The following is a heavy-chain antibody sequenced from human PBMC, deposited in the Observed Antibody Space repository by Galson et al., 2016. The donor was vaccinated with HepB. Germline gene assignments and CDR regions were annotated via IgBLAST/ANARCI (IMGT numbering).Heavy chain of an antibody. CDR3: ARGDPWYSSGWGPDY. V-gene: IGHV3-33*01. D-gene: IGHD6-19*01. Sequence: SLRLSCAASGFTFKTYAMHWVRQAPGKGLDWVAVIWHDGSKKYFADSTKGRFTVSRDNSKNTLYLQMNSLSVEDRAVYYCARGDPWYSSGWGPDYWGQGTLVAVSS. CDR2: IWHDGSKK. J-gene: IGHJ4*02. CDR1: GFTFKTYA.